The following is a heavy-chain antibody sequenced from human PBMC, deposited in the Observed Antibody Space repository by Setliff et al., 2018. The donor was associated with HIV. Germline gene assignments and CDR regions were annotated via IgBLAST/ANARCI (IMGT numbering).Heavy chain of an antibody. CDR3: ARDGAGHYANRGYYGNFDY. V-gene: IGHV1-69*13. CDR1: GGTFSSYA. J-gene: IGHJ4*03. D-gene: IGHD3-22*01. Sequence: ASVKVSCKASGGTFSSYAINWVRQAPGQGPEWMGRIIPIFDAANNAQKFKGRIRISAVQSTRTAYMELSSLKFDDTAIYYCARDGAGHYANRGYYGNFDYWVPETLLVTVSS. CDR2: IIPIFDAA.